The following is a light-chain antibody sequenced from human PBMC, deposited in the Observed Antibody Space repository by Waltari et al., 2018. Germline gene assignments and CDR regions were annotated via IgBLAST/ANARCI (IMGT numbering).Light chain of an antibody. V-gene: IGLV1-51*01. CDR1: SSNIASNY. Sequence: QSVLTQPPSVSAAPGQTVTISCSGSSSNIASNYVSWYQHLPGTAPKLLIYDNNKRRSEMPDRFSGSNSGTSATLGITGLQTGDEADYYCGTWDSSLSAWVFGGGTKLAVL. CDR3: GTWDSSLSAWV. J-gene: IGLJ3*02. CDR2: DNN.